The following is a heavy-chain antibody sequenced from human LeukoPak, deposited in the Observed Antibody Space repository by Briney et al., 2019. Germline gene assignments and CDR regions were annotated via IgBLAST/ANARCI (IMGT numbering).Heavy chain of an antibody. Sequence: PGGSLRLSCAASGFTFSSYAMSWVRQAPARGLEWVSSLRGDGDTFYADSVKGRFILSRDESRNTVYLQLNNLRVEDTAMYYCAKASRVSDADAVLWGQGTLVTVSS. J-gene: IGHJ4*02. CDR2: LRGDGDT. D-gene: IGHD6-19*01. V-gene: IGHV3-23*01. CDR1: GFTFSSYA. CDR3: AKASRVSDADAVL.